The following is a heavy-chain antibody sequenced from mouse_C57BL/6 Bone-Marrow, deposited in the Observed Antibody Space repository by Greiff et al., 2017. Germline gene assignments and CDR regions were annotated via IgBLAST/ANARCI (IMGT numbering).Heavy chain of an antibody. D-gene: IGHD1-1*01. V-gene: IGHV1-81*01. CDR1: GYTFTSYG. CDR2: IYPRRGNT. Sequence: VQLQQSGAELARPGASVKLSCKASGYTFTSYGISWVKQRTGQGLEWIGEIYPRRGNTYYNEKFKGKATLTADKSSSTAYMELRSLTSEDSAVYFCARYYYGSSYAMDYWGQGTSVTVSS. J-gene: IGHJ4*01. CDR3: ARYYYGSSYAMDY.